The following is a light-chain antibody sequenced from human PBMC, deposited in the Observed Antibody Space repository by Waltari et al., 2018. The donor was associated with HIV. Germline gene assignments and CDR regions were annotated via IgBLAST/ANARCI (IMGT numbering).Light chain of an antibody. CDR2: EVS. CDR3: SSYAATTTIV. V-gene: IGLV2-11*01. CDR1: SSDIGYFDY. Sequence: QPRSVSGSPGQSVTISCTGTSSDIGYFDYVSWYQQYPGKAPKVIIYEVSQRPSGVPDRFTASKSGITASMTISGLQAEDEAHYYCSSYAATTTIVFGGGTRLTVL. J-gene: IGLJ3*02.